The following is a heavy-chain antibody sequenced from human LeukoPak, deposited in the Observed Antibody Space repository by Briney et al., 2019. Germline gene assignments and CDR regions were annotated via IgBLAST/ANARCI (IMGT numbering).Heavy chain of an antibody. Sequence: KPSETLSLTCTVSGGSISSSSYYWGWIRQPPGKGLEWIGNIFYSGSAYYNPSLKSRVTISIDTSKNQFSLKLSSVTAADTAVYYCAPLRAHYYYGLDVWGQGTTVTVSS. V-gene: IGHV4-39*01. CDR2: IFYSGSA. J-gene: IGHJ6*02. CDR3: APLRAHYYYGLDV. D-gene: IGHD5-12*01. CDR1: GGSISSSSYY.